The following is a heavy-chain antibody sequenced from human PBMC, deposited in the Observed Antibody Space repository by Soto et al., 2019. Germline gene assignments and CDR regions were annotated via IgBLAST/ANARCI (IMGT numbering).Heavy chain of an antibody. CDR2: IIPIFGTA. CDR3: ARVKLAGTQLAPLVNYYYGMDA. J-gene: IGHJ6*02. CDR1: GGTFNSYA. D-gene: IGHD6-6*01. V-gene: IGHV1-69*13. Sequence: SVKVSCKDSGGTFNSYAMSWVRQATGQGLEWMGGIIPIFGTANYAQKFQGRVTITADESTSTAYMELSSLRSEDTAVYYCARVKLAGTQLAPLVNYYYGMDAWGQGTTVTVSS.